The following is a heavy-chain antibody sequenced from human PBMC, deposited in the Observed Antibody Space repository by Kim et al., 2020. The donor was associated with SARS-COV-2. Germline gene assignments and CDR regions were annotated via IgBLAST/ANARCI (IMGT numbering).Heavy chain of an antibody. D-gene: IGHD3-10*01. CDR1: GFTSDDHG. CDR3: TKDIRPGGADV. V-gene: IGHV3-9*02. Sequence: GGSLRLSCAVSGFTSDDHGMHWVRQVPGKGLEWVSGIIWNSGRTGYADSVKGRFIISRDNGEKSLYLQMNSLRTEDTAFYYCTKDIRPGGADVWGQETAVTVSS. J-gene: IGHJ6*02. CDR2: IIWNSGRT.